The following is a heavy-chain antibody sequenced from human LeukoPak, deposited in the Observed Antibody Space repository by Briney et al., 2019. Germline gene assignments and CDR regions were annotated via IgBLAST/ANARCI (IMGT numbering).Heavy chain of an antibody. CDR1: GFTFSSYG. CDR2: IWYDGSNK. V-gene: IGHV3-33*03. J-gene: IGHJ4*02. CDR3: ASGGYSYGRTFDY. D-gene: IGHD5-18*01. Sequence: SGRSLRLSCAASGFTFSSYGMHWVRQAPGKGLEWVAVIWYDGSNKYYADSVKGRFTISRDNAKNSLYLQMNSLRAEDTAVYYCASGGYSYGRTFDYWGQGTLVTVSS.